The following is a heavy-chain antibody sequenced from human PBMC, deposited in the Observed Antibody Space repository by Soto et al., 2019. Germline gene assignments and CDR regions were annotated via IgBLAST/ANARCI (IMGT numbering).Heavy chain of an antibody. CDR2: IYYSGST. J-gene: IGHJ6*02. Sequence: KPSETLSLTCTVSGVSISGSRYYWGWIRQPPGRGLVWIGNIYYSGSTYYTPALKSRVTLSVDTSKNQFCLNLNSVTAADTAVYYCARGGIPPSGYGIAYAMDVWGQGTTVTSP. D-gene: IGHD1-26*01. CDR3: ARGGIPPSGYGIAYAMDV. CDR1: GVSISGSRYY. V-gene: IGHV4-39*01.